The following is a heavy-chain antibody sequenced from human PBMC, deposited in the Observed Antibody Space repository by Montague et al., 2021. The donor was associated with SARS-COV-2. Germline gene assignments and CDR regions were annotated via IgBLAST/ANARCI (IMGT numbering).Heavy chain of an antibody. CDR1: GGSIRSGGYS. Sequence: TLSLTCSVSGGSIRSGGYSWSWIRQPPGKGLEWIGYFYHSGSIYYNPSHKSQVTISVDRSKNHFSLKLTSVTAADTAVYYCARGWGGTYSDDAFDIWGQGTIVTVSS. D-gene: IGHD1-26*01. CDR2: FYHSGSI. J-gene: IGHJ3*02. V-gene: IGHV4-30-2*01. CDR3: ARGWGGTYSDDAFDI.